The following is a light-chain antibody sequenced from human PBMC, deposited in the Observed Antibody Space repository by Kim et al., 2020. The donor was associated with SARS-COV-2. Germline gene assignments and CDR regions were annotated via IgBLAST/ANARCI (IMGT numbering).Light chain of an antibody. CDR2: RNN. J-gene: IGLJ2*01. V-gene: IGLV3-9*01. CDR1: NIGGKH. CDR3: QVWDSNTVI. Sequence: VAMGQTAKISCGGNNIGGKHVHWYQQRPGQAPVTVIYRNNNLPAGIPERFSGSNSGNAANLSISRVQVGDEAVYFCQVWDSNTVIFGGGTQLTVL.